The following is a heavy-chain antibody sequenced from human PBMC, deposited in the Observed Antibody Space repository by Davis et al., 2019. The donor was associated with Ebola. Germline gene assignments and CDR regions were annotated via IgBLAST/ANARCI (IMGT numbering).Heavy chain of an antibody. D-gene: IGHD3-3*01. CDR1: GYSFTTYW. Sequence: GESLKISCKGSGYSFTTYWIGWVRQMPGKGLEWMGVIYPGDSDTRYSPSFQGQVTISADKSISTAYLQWSSLKASDTAMYYCARSLSYYDFPDYGMDAWGQGTTVTVSS. CDR2: IYPGDSDT. CDR3: ARSLSYYDFPDYGMDA. J-gene: IGHJ6*02. V-gene: IGHV5-51*01.